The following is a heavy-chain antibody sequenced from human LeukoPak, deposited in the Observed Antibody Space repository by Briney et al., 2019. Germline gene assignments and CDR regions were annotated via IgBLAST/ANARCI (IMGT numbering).Heavy chain of an antibody. V-gene: IGHV3-23*01. Sequence: GGSLRLSCAASGFTFSSYAMSWVRQAPGKGLEWVSAISGSGGSTYYADSVKGRFTISRDNSKNTLYPHMNSLNTEDTAVYYCTADVPESSGYSSDYWGQGTLVTVSS. CDR3: TADVPESSGYSSDY. CDR2: ISGSGGST. D-gene: IGHD3-22*01. J-gene: IGHJ4*02. CDR1: GFTFSSYA.